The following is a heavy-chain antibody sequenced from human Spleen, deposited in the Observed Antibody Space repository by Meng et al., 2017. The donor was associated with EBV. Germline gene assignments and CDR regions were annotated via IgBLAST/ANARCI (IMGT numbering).Heavy chain of an antibody. CDR1: GGSISDNYW. V-gene: IGHV4-4*02. CDR3: TRLGGSFDFWI. D-gene: IGHD3-3*01. Sequence: QLQLQESGPGLVKPSGNLSLTCAVSGGSISDNYWWSWVRQVPGKGLEWIGEIYHSGTTSTNPSLRSRITLSLDKSKNEFSLQLNSVTAADTAIYFCTRLGGSFDFWIWGHGTLVTVSS. CDR2: IYHSGTT. J-gene: IGHJ4*01.